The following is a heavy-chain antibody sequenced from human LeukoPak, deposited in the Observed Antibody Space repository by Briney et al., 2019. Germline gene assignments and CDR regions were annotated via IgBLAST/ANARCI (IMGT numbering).Heavy chain of an antibody. CDR3: AREDDDLYYFDY. J-gene: IGHJ4*02. V-gene: IGHV3-7*01. Sequence: GGSLRLSCAASGFTFSSYWMSWVRQAPGKGLEWVANIKQDGSEKYYEDSVKGRFTISRDNAKNSLYMQMNRLRAEDTAVYYCAREDDDLYYFDYWGQGTLVTVSS. D-gene: IGHD1-1*01. CDR2: IKQDGSEK. CDR1: GFTFSSYW.